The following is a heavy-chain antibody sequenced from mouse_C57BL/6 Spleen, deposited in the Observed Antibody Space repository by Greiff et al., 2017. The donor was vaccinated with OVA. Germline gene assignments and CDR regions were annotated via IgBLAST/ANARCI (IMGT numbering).Heavy chain of an antibody. CDR2: IDPANGNT. CDR3: ARSTYDYDEGYYFDY. V-gene: IGHV14-3*01. CDR1: GFNIKNTY. J-gene: IGHJ2*01. D-gene: IGHD2-4*01. Sequence: VQLKQSVAELVRPGASVKLSCTASGFNIKNTYMHWVKQRPEQGLEWIGRIDPANGNTKYAPKFQGKATITADTSSNTAYLQLSSLTSEDTAIYYCARSTYDYDEGYYFDYWGQGTTLTVSS.